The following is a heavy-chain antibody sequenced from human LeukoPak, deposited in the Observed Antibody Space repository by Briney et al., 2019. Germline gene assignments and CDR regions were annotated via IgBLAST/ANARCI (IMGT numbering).Heavy chain of an antibody. CDR3: TRRRNYLSHFDY. Sequence: SETLSLTCTVYGGSFSGYYWSWIRQPPGKGLEWIGEINHSGSTNYNASLKSRVTISVDTSKNQFSLKLSSVTAADTAVYYCTRRRNYLSHFDYWGQGTLVTVPS. CDR2: INHSGST. CDR1: GGSFSGYY. J-gene: IGHJ4*02. D-gene: IGHD1-7*01. V-gene: IGHV4-34*01.